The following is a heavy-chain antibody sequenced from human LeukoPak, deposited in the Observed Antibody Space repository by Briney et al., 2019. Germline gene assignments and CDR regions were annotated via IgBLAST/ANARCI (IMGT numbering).Heavy chain of an antibody. Sequence: ASVKVSCKASGYAFTSYYMHWVRQAPGQGLEWAGIINPSGGSTSYAQKFQGRVTMTRDTSTSTVYMELSSLRSEDTAVYYCARDRFSVTYGMDVWGQGTTVTVSS. V-gene: IGHV1-46*01. CDR3: ARDRFSVTYGMDV. CDR2: INPSGGST. D-gene: IGHD4-17*01. CDR1: GYAFTSYY. J-gene: IGHJ6*02.